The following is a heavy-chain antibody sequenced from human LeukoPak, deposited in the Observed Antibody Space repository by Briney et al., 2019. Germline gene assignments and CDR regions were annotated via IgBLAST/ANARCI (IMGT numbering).Heavy chain of an antibody. CDR2: VHSNGRT. CDR3: ARWGGEPHLPFDY. D-gene: IGHD3-16*01. V-gene: IGHV4-59*01. Sequence: SETLSLTCTASGGSMTGYYWNWIRQPPGKGLEWVGYVHSNGRTTSSPSVRSRLSMSVDASKNEFSLRVNSVIAADTAVYYCARWGGEPHLPFDYWGQGILVSASS. J-gene: IGHJ4*02. CDR1: GGSMTGYY.